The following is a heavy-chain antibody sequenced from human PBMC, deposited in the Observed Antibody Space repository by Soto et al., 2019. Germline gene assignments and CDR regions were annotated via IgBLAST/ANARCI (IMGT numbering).Heavy chain of an antibody. Sequence: PGGSLRLSCAASGFTFDDYAMHWVRQAPGKGLEWVSGISWNSGSIGYADSVKGRFTISRDNAKNSLYLQMNSLRAEDTALYYCAKERQLLSWGRSWFDPWGQGTLVTVSS. CDR1: GFTFDDYA. CDR3: AKERQLLSWGRSWFDP. CDR2: ISWNSGSI. D-gene: IGHD2-2*01. J-gene: IGHJ5*02. V-gene: IGHV3-9*01.